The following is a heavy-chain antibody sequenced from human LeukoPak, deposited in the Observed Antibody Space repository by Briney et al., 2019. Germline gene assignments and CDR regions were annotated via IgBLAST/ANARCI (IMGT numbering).Heavy chain of an antibody. CDR1: GGTFSSYT. CDR3: ARAGIAVAHGVFDYYYYMDV. CDR2: IIPILGIA. Sequence: SVKVSCKASGGTFSSYTISWVRQAPGQGLEWMGRIIPILGIANYAQKFQGRVTITADKSTSTAYMELSSLRSEDTAVYYCARAGIAVAHGVFDYYYYMDVWGKGTTVILSS. J-gene: IGHJ6*03. V-gene: IGHV1-69*02. D-gene: IGHD6-19*01.